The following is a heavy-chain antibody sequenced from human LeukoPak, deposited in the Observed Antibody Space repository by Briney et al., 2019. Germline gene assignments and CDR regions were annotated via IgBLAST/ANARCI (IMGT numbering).Heavy chain of an antibody. V-gene: IGHV4-34*01. CDR1: GGSFSSYY. J-gene: IGHJ4*02. Sequence: SETLSLTCAVYGGSFSSYYWSWIRQPPGKGLVWIGEINHSGSTNYNPSLKSRVTISVDTSKNQFSLKLSSVTAADTAVYYCARGKRNVGSGSYLPLFDYWGQGTLVTVSS. CDR2: INHSGST. CDR3: ARGKRNVGSGSYLPLFDY. D-gene: IGHD3-10*01.